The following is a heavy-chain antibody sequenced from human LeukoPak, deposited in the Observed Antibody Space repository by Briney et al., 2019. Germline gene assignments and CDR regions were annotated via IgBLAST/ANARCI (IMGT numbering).Heavy chain of an antibody. CDR1: GFTFSSYA. Sequence: RGSLRPSCAASGFTFSSYAMSWVRQAPGRGLEWVSAISGSGGSTYYADSGKGRFTIPRDNSKTTLYLHMNSLKAADTAVYYCAKWSSSGWYSFPGEDWFDPWGQGTLVTVSS. J-gene: IGHJ5*02. V-gene: IGHV3-23*01. CDR2: ISGSGGST. CDR3: AKWSSSGWYSFPGEDWFDP. D-gene: IGHD6-19*01.